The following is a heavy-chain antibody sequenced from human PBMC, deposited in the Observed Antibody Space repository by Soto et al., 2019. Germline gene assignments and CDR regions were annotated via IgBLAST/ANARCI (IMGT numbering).Heavy chain of an antibody. J-gene: IGHJ1*01. V-gene: IGHV1-18*01. CDR3: ARDRRLVGAARPEYFQH. CDR1: GYDFNNYG. D-gene: IGHD1-26*01. Sequence: QVQLVQSGAEVKKPGASVKVSCKASGYDFNNYGISWVRQAPGQGVEWMGWISADNGNTNNAQKFQGRVTMTTDPSTRTVYMELTSLSSDDTAVYYCARDRRLVGAARPEYFQHWGQGTLVTVSS. CDR2: ISADNGNT.